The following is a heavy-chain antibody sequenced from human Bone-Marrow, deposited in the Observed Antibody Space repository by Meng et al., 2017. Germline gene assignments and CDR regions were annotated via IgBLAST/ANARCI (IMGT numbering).Heavy chain of an antibody. CDR3: ARGSSYLNYYNSSGYYYVWAY. CDR2: MNPNSGNT. J-gene: IGHJ4*02. V-gene: IGHV1-8*01. CDR1: GYTFTSYD. D-gene: IGHD3-22*01. Sequence: ASVKVSCKASGYTFTSYDINWVRQATGQGLEWMGWMNPNSGNTGYAQKFQGRVTMTRNTSISTSYMVLSSLRSEDTAVYYCARGSSYLNYYNSSGYYYVWAYWGQGTLVTVSS.